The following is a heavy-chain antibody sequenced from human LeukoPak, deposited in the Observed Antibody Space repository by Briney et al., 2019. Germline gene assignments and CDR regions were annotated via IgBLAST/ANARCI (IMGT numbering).Heavy chain of an antibody. D-gene: IGHD6-13*01. CDR1: GFTFSSYA. CDR3: ARGGVRAPIAAAAFDY. Sequence: GGSLRLSCAASGFTFSSYAMHWVRQAPGKGLEWVAVISYDGSNKYYADSVKGRFTISRDNSKSTLYLQMNSLRAEDMAVYYCARGGVRAPIAAAAFDYWGQGTLVTVSS. J-gene: IGHJ4*02. V-gene: IGHV3-30*04. CDR2: ISYDGSNK.